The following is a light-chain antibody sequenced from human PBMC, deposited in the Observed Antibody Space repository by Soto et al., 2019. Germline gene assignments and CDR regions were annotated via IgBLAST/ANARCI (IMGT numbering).Light chain of an antibody. J-gene: IGKJ5*01. CDR3: QQYNSYST. V-gene: IGKV3-20*01. CDR1: QSVSSSY. Sequence: EIVLTQSPGTLSSSPGDRATLSCRASQSVSSSYLAWYQQKPGQDPRLLIYGASSRATGIPDRFSGSGSGTDFTLTISSLQPDDFATYCCQQYNSYSTFGQGTRLEIK. CDR2: GAS.